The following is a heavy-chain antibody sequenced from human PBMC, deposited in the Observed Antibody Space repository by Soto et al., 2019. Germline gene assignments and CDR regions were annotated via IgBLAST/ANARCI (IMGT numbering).Heavy chain of an antibody. V-gene: IGHV6-1*01. CDR1: GDSVSSNSAA. CDR3: ARGRPGSSSWYNYYYGMDV. J-gene: IGHJ6*02. Sequence: SQTLSLTCVISGDSVSSNSAAWNWIRQSPSRGLEWLGRTYYRSKWYNDYAVSVKSRITINPDTSKNQFSLQLNSVTPEDTAVYYCARGRPGSSSWYNYYYGMDVWGQGTTVTVSS. CDR2: TYYRSKWYN. D-gene: IGHD6-13*01.